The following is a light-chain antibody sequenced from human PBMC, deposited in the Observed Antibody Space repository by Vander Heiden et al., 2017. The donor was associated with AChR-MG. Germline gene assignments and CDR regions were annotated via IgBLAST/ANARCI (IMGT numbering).Light chain of an antibody. CDR2: EVS. CDR3: QQRGNWPRIT. Sequence: DIVLTQSPVTLSLSPGERATLSCRASESVSSPLAWYQQKPGQPPSLLIYEVSSRATGVPARFSASGSGTDFTLTISSLEPEDFSVYYCQQRGNWPRITFGQGTRLEI. CDR1: ESVSSP. V-gene: IGKV3-11*01. J-gene: IGKJ5*01.